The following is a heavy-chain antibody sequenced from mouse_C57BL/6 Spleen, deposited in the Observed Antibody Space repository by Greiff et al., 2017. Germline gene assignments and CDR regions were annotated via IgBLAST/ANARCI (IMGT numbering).Heavy chain of an antibody. CDR1: GFTFSDYG. J-gene: IGHJ1*03. CDR2: ISSGSSTI. Sequence: EVKLMESGGGLVKPGGSLKLSCAASGFTFSDYGMHWVRQAPEKGLEWVAYISSGSSTIYYADTVKGRFTISRDNAKNTLFLQMTSLRSEDTAMYYCANDGYYEGYWYFDVWGTGTTVTVSS. D-gene: IGHD2-3*01. CDR3: ANDGYYEGYWYFDV. V-gene: IGHV5-17*01.